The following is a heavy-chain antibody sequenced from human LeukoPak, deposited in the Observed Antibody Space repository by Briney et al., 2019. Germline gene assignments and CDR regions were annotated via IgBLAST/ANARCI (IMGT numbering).Heavy chain of an antibody. J-gene: IGHJ4*02. D-gene: IGHD3-16*02. CDR1: GFTSINYA. Sequence: GGSLRLSCAASGFTSINYAMSWVRQAPGKGLEWVSAISGSGGRKYYAGSLKGRFSISRDNSENTLYLQMNSLIAEDTAVDYCAKGSRAGLRLGELSLNYYFDYWGQGTLVTVSS. V-gene: IGHV3-23*01. CDR2: ISGSGGRK. CDR3: AKGSRAGLRLGELSLNYYFDY.